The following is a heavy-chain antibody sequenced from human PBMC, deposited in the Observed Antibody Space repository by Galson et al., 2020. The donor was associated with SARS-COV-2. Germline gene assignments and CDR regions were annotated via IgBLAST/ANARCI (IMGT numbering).Heavy chain of an antibody. CDR2: IYHSGST. V-gene: IGHV4-38-2*01. D-gene: IGHD3-3*01. J-gene: IGHJ4*02. CDR1: GYSISSGYY. Sequence: SETLSLTCAVSGYSISSGYYWGWIRQPPGKGLEWIGSIYHSGSTYYNPSLKSRVTISVDTSKNQFSLKLSSVTAADTAVYYCARQSVTIFGVVTVFDYWGQGTLVTVSS. CDR3: ARQSVTIFGVVTVFDY.